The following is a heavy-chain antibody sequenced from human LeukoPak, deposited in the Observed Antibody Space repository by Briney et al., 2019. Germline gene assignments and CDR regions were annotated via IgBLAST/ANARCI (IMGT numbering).Heavy chain of an antibody. D-gene: IGHD3-22*01. Sequence: PSETLSLTCTVSGGSISGYYWTWIQQPAGKGPEWIGRIYTTEITIYNPSLKSRVTISVDTSKNQFSLKLSSVTAADTAVYYCARRRWDYYDSSGKGPIAANWFDPWGQGTLVTVSS. CDR1: GGSISGYY. V-gene: IGHV4-4*07. CDR2: IYTTEIT. CDR3: ARRRWDYYDSSGKGPIAANWFDP. J-gene: IGHJ5*02.